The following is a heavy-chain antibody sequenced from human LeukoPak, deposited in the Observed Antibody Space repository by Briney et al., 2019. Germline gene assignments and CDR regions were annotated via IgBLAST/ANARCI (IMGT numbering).Heavy chain of an antibody. J-gene: IGHJ4*02. V-gene: IGHV1-2*06. CDR3: ARTAPYAGSWSAKAISYYFDY. CDR1: EYTFTGYY. D-gene: IGHD6-13*01. Sequence: VASVKVSCKASEYTFTGYYMHWVRQAPGQGLEWMGRINPNSGGTNYAQKFQDRVTMTRDTSISTAYMEQNSLRSEDTAVYYCARTAPYAGSWSAKAISYYFDYWGQGSLVTVSS. CDR2: INPNSGGT.